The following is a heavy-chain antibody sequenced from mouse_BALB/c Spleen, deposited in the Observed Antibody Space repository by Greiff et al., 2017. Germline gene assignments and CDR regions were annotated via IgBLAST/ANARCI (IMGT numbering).Heavy chain of an antibody. CDR3: ARRDDGYRYFDV. D-gene: IGHD2-3*01. V-gene: IGHV1-77*01. J-gene: IGHJ1*01. CDR1: GYTFTDYY. Sequence: QVQLQQSGAELARPGASVKLSCKASGYTFTDYYINWVKQRTGQGLEWIGEIYPGSGNTYYNEKFKGKATLTADKSSSTAYMQLSSLTSEDSAVYYCARRDDGYRYFDVWGAGTTVTVSS. CDR2: IYPGSGNT.